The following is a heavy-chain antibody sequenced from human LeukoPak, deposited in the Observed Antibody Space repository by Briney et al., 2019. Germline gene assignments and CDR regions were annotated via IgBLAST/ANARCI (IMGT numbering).Heavy chain of an antibody. CDR1: GYTFTSYA. CDR3: ARDRPSPVTIFGVVGGYYYYMDV. CDR2: INAGNGNT. Sequence: GGSLRLSCAASGYTFTSYAMHWVRQAPGQRLEWMGWINAGNGNTKYSQEFQGRVTITRDTSTSTAYMELSSLRSEDTAVYYCARDRPSPVTIFGVVGGYYYYMDVWGKGTTVTVSS. D-gene: IGHD3-3*01. V-gene: IGHV1-3*03. J-gene: IGHJ6*03.